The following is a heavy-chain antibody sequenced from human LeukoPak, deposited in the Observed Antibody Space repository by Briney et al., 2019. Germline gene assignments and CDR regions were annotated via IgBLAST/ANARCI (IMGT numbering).Heavy chain of an antibody. V-gene: IGHV3-30*18. CDR2: ISYDGSNK. CDR3: AKDPSSGWEEGFDY. Sequence: PGGSLRLSCAASGFTFSSYGMHWVRQAPGKGLEWVAVISYDGSNKYYADSVKGRFTISRDNSKNTLYLQMNSLRAEDTAVYYCAKDPSSGWEEGFDYWGQGTLVTVSS. D-gene: IGHD6-19*01. CDR1: GFTFSSYG. J-gene: IGHJ4*02.